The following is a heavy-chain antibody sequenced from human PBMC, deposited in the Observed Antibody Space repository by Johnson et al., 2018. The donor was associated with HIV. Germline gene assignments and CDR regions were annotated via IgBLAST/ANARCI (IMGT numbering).Heavy chain of an antibody. CDR2: IKQDGSEK. CDR3: ARQGGWLGAFDI. CDR1: GFTVSSNY. Sequence: VQLVESGGGVVQPGRSLRLSCAVSGFTVSSNYSSWVRRAPGKGLERVANIKQDGSEKYYVDSVKGRFTISRDNAKNSLYLQMNSLRAEDTAVYYCARQGGWLGAFDIWGQGTMVTVSS. D-gene: IGHD5-12*01. J-gene: IGHJ3*02. V-gene: IGHV3-7*01.